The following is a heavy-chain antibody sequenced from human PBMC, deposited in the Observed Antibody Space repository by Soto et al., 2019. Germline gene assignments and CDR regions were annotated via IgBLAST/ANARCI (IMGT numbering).Heavy chain of an antibody. V-gene: IGHV3-53*01. Sequence: EVQLVESGGGLIQPGGSLRLSCAVSGFTVSNNYMSWVRQAPGKGLEGVSVIYSGGYTAYGDSVKGRFTISRDNSKNTTYPTIKPLAPHDPAVFFLGTPPGGGGYWGQGTLVTVSS. D-gene: IGHD3-10*01. CDR2: IYSGGYT. J-gene: IGHJ4*02. CDR1: GFTVSNNY. CDR3: GTPPGGGGY.